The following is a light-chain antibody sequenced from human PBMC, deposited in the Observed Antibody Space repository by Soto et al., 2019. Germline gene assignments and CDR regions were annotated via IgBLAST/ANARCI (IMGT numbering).Light chain of an antibody. V-gene: IGKV1-5*03. J-gene: IGKJ1*01. CDR1: QRLTVW. CDR3: QHWTDYSWT. CDR2: TTS. Sequence: DIHTTQSPSTLSASVGDRVAITCLASQRLTVWLAWYKQKPGKAPNLLIYTTSSLERGVPSRFSGSGSGTEVTLTISSLQPDDFATYYGQHWTDYSWTFGQGTKVEVK.